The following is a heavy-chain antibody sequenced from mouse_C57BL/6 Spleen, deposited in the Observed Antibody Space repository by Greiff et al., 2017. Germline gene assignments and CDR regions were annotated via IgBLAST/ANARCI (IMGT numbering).Heavy chain of an antibody. CDR3: ARSGGTTVVASPFAY. V-gene: IGHV1-53*01. CDR2: INPSNGGT. D-gene: IGHD1-1*01. CDR1: GYTFTSYW. J-gene: IGHJ3*01. Sequence: QVQLQQPGTELVKPGASVKLSCKASGYTFTSYWMHWVKQRPGQGLEWIGNINPSNGGTNYNEKFKSKATLTVDKSSSTAYMQLSSLTSEDSAVYYCARSGGTTVVASPFAYWGQGTLVTVSA.